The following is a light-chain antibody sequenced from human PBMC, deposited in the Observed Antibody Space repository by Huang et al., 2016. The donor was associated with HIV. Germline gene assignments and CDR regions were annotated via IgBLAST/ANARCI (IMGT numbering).Light chain of an antibody. CDR2: GAS. J-gene: IGKJ2*01. CDR3: QHYGTSPQT. CDR1: QSINNNY. Sequence: EIVLTQSPGTLSLSPGEGATLSCRASQSINNNYLAWFQQNPGQPPRLLIYGASSRATGVPDRFTGSGYGTDFNLTISRLETEDFAMYFCQHYGTSPQTFGQGTKLEIK. V-gene: IGKV3-20*01.